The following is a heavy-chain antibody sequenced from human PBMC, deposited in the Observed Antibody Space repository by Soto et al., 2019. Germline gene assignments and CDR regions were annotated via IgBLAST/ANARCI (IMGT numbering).Heavy chain of an antibody. V-gene: IGHV1-18*01. CDR3: AREGVAPYYYYGRDV. Sequence: WASVKVSCKASGYTFTRSGISWVRQVPGHGLEWMGWISTYNGDTNYAQTFQGRVTMTTDTSTSTVHMEVRSLRSDDTAVYYCAREGVAPYYYYGRDVWGQGTPVTVSS. CDR2: ISTYNGDT. J-gene: IGHJ6*02. CDR1: GYTFTRSG. D-gene: IGHD5-12*01.